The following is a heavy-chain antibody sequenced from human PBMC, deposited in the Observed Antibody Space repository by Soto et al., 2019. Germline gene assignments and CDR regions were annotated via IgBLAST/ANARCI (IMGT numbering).Heavy chain of an antibody. CDR2: IYWNDDK. CDR3: SHRVASASSGAYDY. V-gene: IGHV2-5*01. CDR1: GFSLTAGGLA. J-gene: IGHJ4*02. Sequence: QITLKESGPTLVKPTQTLTLTCTFSGFSLTAGGLAVGWIRQPPGKALEWLALIYWNDDKRYSPSLRNRLTITQDTSKNQVVLTMTNMDPVDTATYYCSHRVASASSGAYDYWGQGTLVTVSS. D-gene: IGHD5-12*01.